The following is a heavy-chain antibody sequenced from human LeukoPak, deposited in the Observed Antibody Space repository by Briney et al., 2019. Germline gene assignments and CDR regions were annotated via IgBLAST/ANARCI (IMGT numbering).Heavy chain of an antibody. CDR3: ARNYYYDSSGYFDY. CDR2: IWYDGSNK. Sequence: PGGSLRLSCAASGFTFSSHYMHWARQAPGKGLEWVAVIWYDGSNKYYADSVKGRFTISRDNSKNTLYLQMNSLRAEDTAVYYCARNYYYDSSGYFDYWGQGTLVTVSS. V-gene: IGHV3-33*08. J-gene: IGHJ4*02. CDR1: GFTFSSHY. D-gene: IGHD3-22*01.